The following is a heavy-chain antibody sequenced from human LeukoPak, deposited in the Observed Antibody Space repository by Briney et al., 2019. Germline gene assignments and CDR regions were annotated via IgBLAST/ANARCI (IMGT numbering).Heavy chain of an antibody. CDR1: GFIFSSYG. CDR3: ARTSGSYPINDVDY. CDR2: ISYDGSDK. Sequence: GGSLRLSCAASGFIFSSYGMHWVRKAPGKGLEWVAVISYDGSDKYYADSVKGRFTISRDNSRNTLYLQMNTLRAEDTAVYYCARTSGSYPINDVDYWGQGTLVTVSS. J-gene: IGHJ4*02. V-gene: IGHV3-30*03. D-gene: IGHD1-26*01.